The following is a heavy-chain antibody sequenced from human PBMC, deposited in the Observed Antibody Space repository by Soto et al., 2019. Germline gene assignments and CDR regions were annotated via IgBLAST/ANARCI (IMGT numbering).Heavy chain of an antibody. CDR3: AKGLAAAGLDYYYYYGMDV. CDR2: ISWDGGST. J-gene: IGHJ6*02. CDR1: GFTFDDYT. D-gene: IGHD6-13*01. Sequence: PGGSLRLSCAASGFTFDDYTMHWVRQAPGKGLEWVSLISWDGGSTYYADSVKGRFTISRDNSKNSLYLQMNSLRTEDTALYYCAKGLAAAGLDYYYYYGMDVWGQGTTVTVSS. V-gene: IGHV3-43*01.